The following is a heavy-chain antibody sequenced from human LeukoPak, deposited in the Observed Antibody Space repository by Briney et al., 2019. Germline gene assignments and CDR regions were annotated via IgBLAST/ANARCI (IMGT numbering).Heavy chain of an antibody. J-gene: IGHJ3*02. D-gene: IGHD3-22*01. Sequence: GGSLRLSCAASGFTFSSYSVNWVRQAPGKGLEWVSFISSSSNYIYYADSVTGRFTISRDNAKNSLYLQMNSLRAEDTAVYYCAKDYDTDYYDNSAYDDAFDIWGQGTMVTVSS. V-gene: IGHV3-21*01. CDR1: GFTFSSYS. CDR2: ISSSSNYI. CDR3: AKDYDTDYYDNSAYDDAFDI.